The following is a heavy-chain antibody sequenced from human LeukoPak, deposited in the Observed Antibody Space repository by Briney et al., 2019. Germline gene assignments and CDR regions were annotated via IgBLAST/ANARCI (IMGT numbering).Heavy chain of an antibody. D-gene: IGHD2-15*01. CDR2: IGSSSSII. Sequence: GGSLRLSCAASGFTFSSSSMNWVRQAPGKGLEWVSYIGSSSSIIYYADSMKGRFTISRDNAKNSLYLQMNSLRAEDTAVYYCARGYCSGGSCYSGDAFDIWGQGTMVTVSS. J-gene: IGHJ3*02. V-gene: IGHV3-48*01. CDR1: GFTFSSSS. CDR3: ARGYCSGGSCYSGDAFDI.